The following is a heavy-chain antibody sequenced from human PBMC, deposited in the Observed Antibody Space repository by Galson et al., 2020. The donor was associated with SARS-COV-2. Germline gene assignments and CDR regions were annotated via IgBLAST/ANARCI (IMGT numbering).Heavy chain of an antibody. D-gene: IGHD4-17*01. J-gene: IGHJ3*01. V-gene: IGHV3-30*03. CDR2: ISGDGSEK. CDR1: GSTLSRYG. Sequence: TGGSLRLSCAAPGSTLSRYGMHWVRQAPGKGLEWVAVISGDGSEKHYADSVKGRFTIARDNYKNILYLEMNTVRPEDTAVYFCATDSKYGDHLDAFDFWGQGTVVTVSS. CDR3: ATDSKYGDHLDAFDF.